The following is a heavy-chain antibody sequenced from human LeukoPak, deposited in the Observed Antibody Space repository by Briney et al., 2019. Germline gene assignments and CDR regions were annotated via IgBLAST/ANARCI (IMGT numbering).Heavy chain of an antibody. CDR3: ARGRIYFDY. V-gene: IGHV3-48*03. D-gene: IGHD2-15*01. CDR1: GFTFSSYE. CDR2: INPSGNTF. J-gene: IGHJ4*02. Sequence: PGGSLRLSCAASGFTFSSYEVHWVRQAPGKGLEWVSDINPSGNTFYYADSVRVRSTISRDNANNSLYLQMNSLRAEDTAVYYCARGRIYFDYWGQGTLVTVSS.